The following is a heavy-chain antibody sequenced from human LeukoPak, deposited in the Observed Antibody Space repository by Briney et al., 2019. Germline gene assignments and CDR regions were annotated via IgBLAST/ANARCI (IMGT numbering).Heavy chain of an antibody. Sequence: SETLSLTCAVYGGSFSGYYWSWIRQPPGKGLEWIGEISHSGSTNYNPSLKSRVTISVDTSKNQFSLKLSSVTAADTAVYYCARGRGGSSWYTWFDPWGQGTLVTVSS. J-gene: IGHJ5*02. CDR3: ARGRGGSSWYTWFDP. CDR2: ISHSGST. CDR1: GGSFSGYY. D-gene: IGHD6-13*01. V-gene: IGHV4-34*01.